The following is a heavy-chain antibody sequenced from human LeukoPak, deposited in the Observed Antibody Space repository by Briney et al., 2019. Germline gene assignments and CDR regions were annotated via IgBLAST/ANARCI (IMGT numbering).Heavy chain of an antibody. CDR3: AREINADGRFDP. V-gene: IGHV3-13*01. CDR2: IGTAGDT. Sequence: PGGSLRLSCAASGFTFSSYDMHWVRQATGKGLEWVSAIGTAGDTYYPGSVKGRFTISRENAKNSLYLQMNSLRAGDTAVYYCAREINADGRFDPWGQGTLVTVSS. CDR1: GFTFSSYD. J-gene: IGHJ5*02.